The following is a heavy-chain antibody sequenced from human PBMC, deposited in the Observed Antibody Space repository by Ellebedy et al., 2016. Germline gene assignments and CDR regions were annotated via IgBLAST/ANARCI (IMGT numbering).Heavy chain of an antibody. Sequence: GESLKISCAASGFTFSTNWMHWARQAPGKGLVCVSRIDPDGNIISYADSVKGRFTISRDNSKNTLYLQMNSLRAEDTAVYYCARDLTGPFDYWGQGTMVTVSS. CDR3: ARDLTGPFDY. CDR2: IDPDGNII. CDR1: GFTFSTNW. J-gene: IGHJ4*02. V-gene: IGHV3-74*01. D-gene: IGHD7-27*01.